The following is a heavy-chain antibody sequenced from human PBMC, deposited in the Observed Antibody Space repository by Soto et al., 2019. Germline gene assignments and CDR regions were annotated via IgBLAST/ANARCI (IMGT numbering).Heavy chain of an antibody. D-gene: IGHD6-13*01. J-gene: IGHJ6*03. V-gene: IGHV3-33*01. CDR3: ARRGTEQQFPYYYYYYMDV. CDR2: IWYDGSNK. Sequence: GGSLRLSCAASGFTFSSYGMHWVRQAPGKGLEWVAVIWYDGSNKYYADSVKGRFTISRDNSKNTLYLQMNSLRAEDTAVYYCARRGTEQQFPYYYYYYMDVWGKGTTVTVSS. CDR1: GFTFSSYG.